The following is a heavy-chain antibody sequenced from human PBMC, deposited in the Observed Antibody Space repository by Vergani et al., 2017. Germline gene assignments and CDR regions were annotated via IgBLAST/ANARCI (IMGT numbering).Heavy chain of an antibody. V-gene: IGHV4-39*02. J-gene: IGHJ3*01. CDR2: ISSSGSP. CDR1: GDSISRSHYY. CDR3: ARPVGPSAIADGYHV. Sequence: QLQLQESGPGLVKPSETLSLSCRVSGDSISRSHYYWGFIRQPPGKGLEWIGSISSSGSPYYTPTLKSRLAFSVDTSKNLFSLGLKSVAATDTGMYYCARPVGPSAIADGYHVWGQGTMVTVS. D-gene: IGHD3-10*01.